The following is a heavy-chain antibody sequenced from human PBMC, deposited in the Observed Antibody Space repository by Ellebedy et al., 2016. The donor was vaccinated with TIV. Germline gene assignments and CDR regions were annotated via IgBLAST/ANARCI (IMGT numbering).Heavy chain of an antibody. J-gene: IGHJ5*02. V-gene: IGHV4-59*01. D-gene: IGHD3-10*02. Sequence: GSLRLXXTVSGDSISSYYWYWLRQPPGKGLDWIGYIYSSGTTDYNPSLKSRVTISRDTSRNQFSLTMSSVTEADTAVYYCARFAPLGPGSSSNVLDPWGQGITVTVSS. CDR2: IYSSGTT. CDR1: GDSISSYY. CDR3: ARFAPLGPGSSSNVLDP.